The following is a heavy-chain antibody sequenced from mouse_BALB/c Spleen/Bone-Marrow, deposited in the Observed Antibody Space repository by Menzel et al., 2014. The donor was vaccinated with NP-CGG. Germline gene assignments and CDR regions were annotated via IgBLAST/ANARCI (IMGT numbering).Heavy chain of an antibody. J-gene: IGHJ3*01. Sequence: VQRVESGPQLVRPGASVKISCKASGYSFXSYWMHWVKQRPGQGLEWIGMIDPSDSETRLNQKFEDKATLTVDKSSSTAYMQLGSPTSEDSAVYYCASPSDGNPFAYWGQGTLVTVSA. D-gene: IGHD2-1*01. V-gene: IGHV1S126*01. CDR2: IDPSDSET. CDR1: GYSFXSYW. CDR3: ASPSDGNPFAY.